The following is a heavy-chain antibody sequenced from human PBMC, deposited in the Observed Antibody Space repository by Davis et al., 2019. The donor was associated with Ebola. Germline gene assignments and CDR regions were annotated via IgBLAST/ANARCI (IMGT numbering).Heavy chain of an antibody. J-gene: IGHJ6*02. Sequence: GESLKISCAVSGFTFSSNWMSWVRQVPGKGPEWVAKIKEDGSQKYYVDSVKGRFTISRDNAKNSLYLQMDSLRAEDTAVYYCARGSRNMDVWGQGTTVTVSS. V-gene: IGHV3-7*01. CDR1: GFTFSSNW. CDR2: IKEDGSQK. CDR3: ARGSRNMDV.